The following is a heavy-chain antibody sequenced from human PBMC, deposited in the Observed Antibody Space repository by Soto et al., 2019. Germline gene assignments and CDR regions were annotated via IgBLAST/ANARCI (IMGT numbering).Heavy chain of an antibody. CDR1: GLTFNRYW. Sequence: GGSLRLSCAASGLTFNRYWMHWVRHAPGKGLVWVSHINTDGSNTNYADSVKGRFTISRDNAKSTLFLQMNSLRAEDTAVYYCAKWRTYSSSSGFPWGQGTLVTVSS. CDR3: AKWRTYSSSSGFP. CDR2: INTDGSNT. V-gene: IGHV3-74*01. D-gene: IGHD6-6*01. J-gene: IGHJ5*02.